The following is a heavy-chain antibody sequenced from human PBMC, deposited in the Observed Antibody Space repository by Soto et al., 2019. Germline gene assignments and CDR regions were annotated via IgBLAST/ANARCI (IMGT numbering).Heavy chain of an antibody. Sequence: SETLSLTCTVSGGSISCYYWSWIRQPPGKGLEWIGYIYYSGSTNYNPSLKSRVTISVDTSKNQFSLKLSSVTAADTAVYHCARVIMGDGYNGITDYWGQGTLVTVSS. CDR3: ARVIMGDGYNGITDY. J-gene: IGHJ4*02. D-gene: IGHD5-12*01. CDR2: IYYSGST. V-gene: IGHV4-59*01. CDR1: GGSISCYY.